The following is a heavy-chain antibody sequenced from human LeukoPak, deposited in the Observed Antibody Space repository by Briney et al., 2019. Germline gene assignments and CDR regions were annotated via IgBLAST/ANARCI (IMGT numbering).Heavy chain of an antibody. CDR1: GGSISSYY. V-gene: IGHV4-59*01. CDR2: IYYSGST. J-gene: IGHJ4*02. CDR3: AREYGDSSGYFGYYFDY. D-gene: IGHD3-22*01. Sequence: SETLSLTCTVSGGSISSYYWSWIRQPPGKGLEWIGYIYYSGSTNYNPSLKSRVTISVDTSKNQFSLKLSSVTAADTAVYYCAREYGDSSGYFGYYFDYWGQGTLVTVSS.